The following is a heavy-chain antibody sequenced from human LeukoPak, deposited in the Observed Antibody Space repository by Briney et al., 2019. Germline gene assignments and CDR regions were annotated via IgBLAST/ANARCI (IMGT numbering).Heavy chain of an antibody. Sequence: SETLSLTCTVSGGSISSYYWSWIRQPPGKGLEWIGYIYYSGSTYYNPSLKSRVTISVDTSKNQFSLKLSSVTAADTAVYYCARAGARYYYDSSGYYYDYWGQGTLVPVSS. J-gene: IGHJ4*02. CDR2: IYYSGST. V-gene: IGHV4-59*12. CDR1: GGSISSYY. CDR3: ARAGARYYYDSSGYYYDY. D-gene: IGHD3-22*01.